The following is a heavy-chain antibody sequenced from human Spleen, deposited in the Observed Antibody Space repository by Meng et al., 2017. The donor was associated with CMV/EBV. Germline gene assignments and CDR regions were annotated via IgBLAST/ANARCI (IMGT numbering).Heavy chain of an antibody. Sequence: GGSLRLSCAAAGFSLSNDTMNWVRQARGKGLEWISYIGSSSGFIYYGDSVKGRFTISSDNATKSLCLQMNSLRAEDTAIYFCARYDYWMGLENWGQGTLVTVSS. CDR2: IGSSSGFI. J-gene: IGHJ4*02. CDR1: GFSLSNDT. V-gene: IGHV3-21*05. D-gene: IGHD3-3*01. CDR3: ARYDYWMGLEN.